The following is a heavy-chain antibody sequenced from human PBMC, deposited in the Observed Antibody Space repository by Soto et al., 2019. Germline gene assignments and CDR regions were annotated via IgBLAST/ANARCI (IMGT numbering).Heavy chain of an antibody. CDR3: ARSGWDYYYYGMDV. D-gene: IGHD3-16*01. J-gene: IGHJ6*02. V-gene: IGHV4-30-4*01. Sequence: TLFPTFTVSCGSINRGEYQLSWVPQPPGKGLEWIGYIYYSGSTYYNPSLKSRVTISVDTSKNQFSLKLSSVTAADTAVYYCARSGWDYYYYGMDVWGQGTTVTVSS. CDR1: CGSINRGEYQ. CDR2: IYYSGST.